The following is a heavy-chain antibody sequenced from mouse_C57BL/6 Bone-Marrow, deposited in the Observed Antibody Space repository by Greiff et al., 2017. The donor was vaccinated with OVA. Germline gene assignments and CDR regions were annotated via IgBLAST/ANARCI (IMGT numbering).Heavy chain of an antibody. V-gene: IGHV14-4*01. CDR2: IDPENGDT. D-gene: IGHD1-1*01. CDR1: GFNIKDDY. CDR3: TPYYYGSSSYYYAMDY. Sequence: VQLQQSGAELVRPGASVKLSCTASGFNIKDDYMHWVKQRPEQGLEWIGWIDPENGDTEYASKFQGKATITADTSSNTAYLQLSSLTSEDTAVYYCTPYYYGSSSYYYAMDYWGQGTSVTVSS. J-gene: IGHJ4*01.